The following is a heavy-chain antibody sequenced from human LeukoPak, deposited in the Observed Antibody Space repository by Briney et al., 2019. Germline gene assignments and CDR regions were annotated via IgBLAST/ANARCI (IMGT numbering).Heavy chain of an antibody. Sequence: PSETLSLTCTVSGGSISSYYWSWIRQPPGKGLEWIGYIYYSGSTNYNPSLKSRVTISVDTSKNQFSLKLSSVTAADTAVYYCARAYSWSTPFDYWGQGTLVTVSS. CDR1: GGSISSYY. CDR3: ARAYSWSTPFDY. D-gene: IGHD6-13*01. V-gene: IGHV4-59*01. CDR2: IYYSGST. J-gene: IGHJ4*02.